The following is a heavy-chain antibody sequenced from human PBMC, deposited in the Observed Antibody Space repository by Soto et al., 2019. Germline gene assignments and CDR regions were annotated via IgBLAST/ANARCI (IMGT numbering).Heavy chain of an antibody. CDR2: IYSDGST. CDR3: ARDRGGGSGMDV. D-gene: IGHD3-10*01. Sequence: EVQLVESGGGLVQPGGSLRLSCAASGFTVSSNYMSWVRQAPGKGLEWVSIIYSDGSTYYADSVKGRFTISRDKSKNTLYLQMSSLRAEDMAVYYCARDRGGGSGMDVWGQGTTVTVSS. CDR1: GFTVSSNY. V-gene: IGHV3-66*01. J-gene: IGHJ6*02.